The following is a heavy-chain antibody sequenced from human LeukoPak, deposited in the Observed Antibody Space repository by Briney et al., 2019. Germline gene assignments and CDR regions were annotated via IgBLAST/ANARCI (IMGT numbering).Heavy chain of an antibody. D-gene: IGHD3-22*01. CDR1: GGSISSYY. CDR3: ARGMYYYDSSGYGENAFDI. Sequence: SETLSLICTVSGGSISSYYWSWIRQPTGKGLEWIGYIYYSGSTNYNPSLKSRVTISVDTSKNQFSLKLSSVTAADTAVYYCARGMYYYDSSGYGENAFDIWGQGTMVTVSS. J-gene: IGHJ3*02. V-gene: IGHV4-59*01. CDR2: IYYSGST.